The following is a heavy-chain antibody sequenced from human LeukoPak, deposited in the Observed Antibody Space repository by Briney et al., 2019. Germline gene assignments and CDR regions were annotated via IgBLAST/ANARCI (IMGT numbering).Heavy chain of an antibody. CDR1: GFTFSNAW. Sequence: GSLRLSCAASGFTFSNAWMTWVRQAPGKGLEWVGRIKSNNDGGTTDYAAPVKGRFTISRDDSKHTLFPQMISLKPEDSAVYYCTTAPAQVDYWGQGTLVTVSS. V-gene: IGHV3-15*01. CDR2: IKSNNDGGTT. J-gene: IGHJ4*02. CDR3: TTAPAQVDY.